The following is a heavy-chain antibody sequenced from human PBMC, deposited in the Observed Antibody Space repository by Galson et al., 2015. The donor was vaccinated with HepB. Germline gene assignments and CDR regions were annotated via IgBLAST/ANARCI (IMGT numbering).Heavy chain of an antibody. V-gene: IGHV6-1*01. CDR1: GDSVSTNSAY. J-gene: IGHJ4*03. CDR3: ARASSGNFDY. CDR2: TYYRSKWST. Sequence: CAISGDSVSTNSAYWNWIRQSPSRGLVWLGRTYYRSKWSTDYALSMRGRIIINPDTSKNQFSLQLNSVTPEDTAMYYCARASSGNFDYWDQGTLVTVSS.